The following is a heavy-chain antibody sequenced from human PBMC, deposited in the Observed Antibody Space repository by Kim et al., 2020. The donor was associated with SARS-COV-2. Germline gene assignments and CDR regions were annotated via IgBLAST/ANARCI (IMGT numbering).Heavy chain of an antibody. CDR1: GFTFSSYG. J-gene: IGHJ5*02. CDR2: IWYDGSNK. CDR3: ARDLAVTTSWFDP. D-gene: IGHD4-17*01. V-gene: IGHV3-33*01. Sequence: GGSLRLSCAASGFTFSSYGMHWVRQAPGKGLEWVAVIWYDGSNKYYADSVKGRFTISRDNSKNTLYLQMNSLRAEDTAVYYCARDLAVTTSWFDPWGQGTLVTVSS.